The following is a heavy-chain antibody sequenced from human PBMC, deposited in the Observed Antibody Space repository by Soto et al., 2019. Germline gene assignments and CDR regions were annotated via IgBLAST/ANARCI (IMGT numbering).Heavy chain of an antibody. Sequence: PGGSLRLSCAASGFSFSNFAMSWVRQVPGKGLEWVSVISFDGSIKDYVDSVKGRFTISRDNSKNTLHLDMSSLRLEDTAVYYCAKAYNSVWSQSAGSWGQGTLVTVSS. CDR3: AKAYNSVWSQSAGS. D-gene: IGHD6-13*01. V-gene: IGHV3-30*18. CDR2: ISFDGSIK. J-gene: IGHJ4*02. CDR1: GFSFSNFA.